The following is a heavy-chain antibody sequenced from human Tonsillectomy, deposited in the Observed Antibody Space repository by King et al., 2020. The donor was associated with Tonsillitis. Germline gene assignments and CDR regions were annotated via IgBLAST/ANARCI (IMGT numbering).Heavy chain of an antibody. CDR1: GGSISSYY. D-gene: IGHD3-10*01. Sequence: VQLQESGPGVVKPSETLSLTCIVSGGSISSYYWSWVRQPPGKGLEWIGCVSNIGGTNYNPSLRSRVTISVDSSKNQFSLNLRSVTAADTAAYYCVRGPMFRGVIIKGGPDFWGQGTLVTVSS. V-gene: IGHV4-59*01. CDR2: VSNIGGT. CDR3: VRGPMFRGVIIKGGPDF. J-gene: IGHJ4*02.